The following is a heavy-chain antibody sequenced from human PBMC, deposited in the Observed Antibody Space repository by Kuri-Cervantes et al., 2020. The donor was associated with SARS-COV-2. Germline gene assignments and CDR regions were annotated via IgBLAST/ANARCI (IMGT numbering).Heavy chain of an antibody. Sequence: SVKGSCKVSGYTFTGYYMHWVRQAPGQGLEWMGCINPNSGGTNYAQKFQGWVTMTRDTSISTVYMELSRLRSDDTAVYDCARSPPFRRLVVISLGGAFDIWGQGTMVTVSS. J-gene: IGHJ3*02. CDR2: INPNSGGT. CDR1: GYTFTGYY. D-gene: IGHD3-22*01. V-gene: IGHV1-2*04. CDR3: ARSPPFRRLVVISLGGAFDI.